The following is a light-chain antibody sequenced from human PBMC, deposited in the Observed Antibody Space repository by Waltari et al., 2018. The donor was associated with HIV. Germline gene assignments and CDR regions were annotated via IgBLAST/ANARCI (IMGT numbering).Light chain of an antibody. V-gene: IGLV3-21*04. J-gene: IGLJ2*01. CDR2: YDA. CDR1: NLGSKR. Sequence: SYVLTQPPSVSVAPGTTANLSCIGVNLGSKRVNWYQQKPDRAPLLVIDYDADRPSGIPGRFSGSNSGNTATLTISRVEAGDEADYYCHVWDSVSDHVVVGGGSKLTVL. CDR3: HVWDSVSDHVV.